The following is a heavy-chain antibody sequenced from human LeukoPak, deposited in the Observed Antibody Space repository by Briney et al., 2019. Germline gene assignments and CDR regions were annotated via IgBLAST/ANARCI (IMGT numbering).Heavy chain of an antibody. J-gene: IGHJ5*02. D-gene: IGHD4-23*01. Sequence: GGSLRLSCAASGFTFSSYSMNWVRQAPGKGLEWVSSISSSSSYIYYADSVKGRFTISRDNDKNSLYLQMNSLRAEDTAVYYCARGTTLDPDWFDPWGQGTLVTVSS. V-gene: IGHV3-21*01. CDR3: ARGTTLDPDWFDP. CDR2: ISSSSSYI. CDR1: GFTFSSYS.